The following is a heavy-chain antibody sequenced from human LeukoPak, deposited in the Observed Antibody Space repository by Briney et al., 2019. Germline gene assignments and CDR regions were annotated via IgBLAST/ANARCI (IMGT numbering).Heavy chain of an antibody. Sequence: SETLSLTCTVSGASISSYYWSWIRQPAGKGLEWIGRVYSSGDTNSNPSLRSRVTMSLDTSRNQFSLQLTSVTAADTAVYYCARDFRGVGASAGLLDIWGQGTVVTVSS. CDR3: ARDFRGVGASAGLLDI. D-gene: IGHD3-10*01. CDR1: GASISSYY. J-gene: IGHJ3*02. CDR2: VYSSGDT. V-gene: IGHV4-4*07.